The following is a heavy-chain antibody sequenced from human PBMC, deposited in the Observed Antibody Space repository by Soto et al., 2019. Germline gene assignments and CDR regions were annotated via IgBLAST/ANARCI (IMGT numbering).Heavy chain of an antibody. D-gene: IGHD3-22*01. CDR1: IYTFTSYW. V-gene: IGHV5-51*01. Sequence: PGESLKISCKGSIYTFTSYWIAWVRQMPGQGLERMGIIYPGDSETSYSPSLQGQVSISADKSINTAYLQWSSLKASDTAMYYCASPSAYGWTLDVWGQGTMVTVSS. CDR3: ASPSAYGWTLDV. CDR2: IYPGDSET. J-gene: IGHJ3*01.